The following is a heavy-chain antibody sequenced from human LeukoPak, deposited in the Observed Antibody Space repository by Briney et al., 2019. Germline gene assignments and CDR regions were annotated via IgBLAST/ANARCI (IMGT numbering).Heavy chain of an antibody. CDR3: ARDMGYYDSSGCYLY. CDR2: IIPIFGTA. J-gene: IGHJ4*02. CDR1: GGTFSSYA. V-gene: IGHV1-69*05. Sequence: SVKVSCKASGGTFSSYAISWVRQAPGQGLEWMGRIIPIFGTANYAQKFQGRVTITTDESTSTAYMELSSLRSEDTAVYYCARDMGYYDSSGCYLYWGQGTLVTVSS. D-gene: IGHD3-22*01.